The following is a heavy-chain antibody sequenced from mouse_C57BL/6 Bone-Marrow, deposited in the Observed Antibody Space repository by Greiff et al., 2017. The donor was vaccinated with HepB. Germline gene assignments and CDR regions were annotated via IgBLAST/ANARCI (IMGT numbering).Heavy chain of an antibody. V-gene: IGHV1-54*01. Sequence: QVQLQQSGAELVRPGTSVKVSCKASGYAFTNYLIEWVKQRPGQGLEWIGVINPGSGGTNYNEKFKGKATLTADKSSSTAYMQLSSLTSEDSAVYFCARWGPSYYSNFGFAYWGQGTLVTVSA. CDR3: ARWGPSYYSNFGFAY. D-gene: IGHD2-5*01. CDR1: GYAFTNYL. CDR2: INPGSGGT. J-gene: IGHJ3*01.